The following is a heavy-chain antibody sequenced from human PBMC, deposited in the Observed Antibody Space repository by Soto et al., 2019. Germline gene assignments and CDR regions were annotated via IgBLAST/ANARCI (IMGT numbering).Heavy chain of an antibody. Sequence: PGGSLRLSCAASGFTVSSNYMSWVRQAPGKGPEWVSVIYSGGRTYYADSVKGRFTISRDNSKNTLYLQMKSLRAEDTAVYYCARGYSYDYYAMDVGGQGTTVTVSS. CDR3: ARGYSYDYYAMDV. D-gene: IGHD5-18*01. V-gene: IGHV3-53*01. CDR2: IYSGGRT. J-gene: IGHJ6*02. CDR1: GFTVSSNY.